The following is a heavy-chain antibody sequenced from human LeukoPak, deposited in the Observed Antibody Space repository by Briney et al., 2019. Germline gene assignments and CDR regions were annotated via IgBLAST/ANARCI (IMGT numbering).Heavy chain of an antibody. J-gene: IGHJ4*02. CDR2: ISDSGKYT. CDR1: GFTFSNYA. D-gene: IGHD2-15*01. CDR3: ARKYCSGGACYGSFRY. V-gene: IGHV3-23*01. Sequence: GGSLRLSCVASGFTFSNYALTWVRQAPGKGLEWVSAISDSGKYTYYADSVRGRFTISRDNSRNTVYLQMNSLRAEDTAVYYCARKYCSGGACYGSFRYWGQGTLVTVSS.